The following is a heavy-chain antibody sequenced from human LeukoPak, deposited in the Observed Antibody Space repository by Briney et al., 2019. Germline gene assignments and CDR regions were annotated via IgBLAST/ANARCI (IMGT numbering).Heavy chain of an antibody. CDR2: INGDGSL. D-gene: IGHD6-13*01. CDR1: GLTFSTYW. V-gene: IGHV3-74*01. Sequence: GGSLRLSCAASGLTFSTYWMHWVRQAPGKGLVWVSRINGDGSLSYADSVKGRFTISRDNTKNMLYLQMNSLGAEDTAVYYCAGGASSTVHYWGQGTLVTVSS. CDR3: AGGASSTVHY. J-gene: IGHJ4*02.